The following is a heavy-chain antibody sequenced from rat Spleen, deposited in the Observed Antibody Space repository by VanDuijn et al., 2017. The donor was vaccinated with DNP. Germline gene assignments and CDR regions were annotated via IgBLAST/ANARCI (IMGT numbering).Heavy chain of an antibody. CDR3: TSDSLNSSSFVY. D-gene: IGHD1-2*01. Sequence: QVQLKESGPGLVQPSETLSLTCTVSGFSVNTYSVSWVRQPSGKGPEWMGKMWYDGDTAYNSALKSRLSISRDTSKSQVFLKMNSLQTDDTGTYYCTSDSLNSSSFVYWGQGSLVTVSS. V-gene: IGHV2-63*01. CDR1: GFSVNTYS. CDR2: MWYDGDT. J-gene: IGHJ3*01.